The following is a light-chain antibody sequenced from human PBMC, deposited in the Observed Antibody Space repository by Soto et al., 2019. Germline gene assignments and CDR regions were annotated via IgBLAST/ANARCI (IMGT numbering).Light chain of an antibody. CDR2: GAS. CDR3: QQYNSWWT. V-gene: IGKV3-15*01. Sequence: EIVMTQSPVTLSVSPGERATLSCRASQSVSSNLAWYQQKPGQAPRLLIYGASTRATAIPARFSGSGSGTDFTLTISSLQSEDFAVYYCQQYNSWWTFGQGTKVDI. CDR1: QSVSSN. J-gene: IGKJ1*01.